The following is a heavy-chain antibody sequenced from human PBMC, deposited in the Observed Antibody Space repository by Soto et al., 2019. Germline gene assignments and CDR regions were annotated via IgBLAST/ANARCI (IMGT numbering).Heavy chain of an antibody. CDR2: IYSTGNT. Sequence: PXETLSLTCTVSGDSIRSSSYWGWIRQPPGKGLEWIGSIYSTGNTYYNPSLNSQVTISVDTSKNQFSLNLISVTAADTAVYYCRSSSRYGTDVWGQGTTVTVSS. J-gene: IGHJ6*02. V-gene: IGHV4-39*01. D-gene: IGHD6-13*01. CDR3: RSSSRYGTDV. CDR1: GDSIRSSSY.